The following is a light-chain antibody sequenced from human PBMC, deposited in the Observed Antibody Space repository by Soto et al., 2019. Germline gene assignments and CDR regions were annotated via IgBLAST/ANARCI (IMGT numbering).Light chain of an antibody. CDR2: EVS. V-gene: IGLV2-8*01. Sequence: QSALTQPPSASGSPGQSVTISCTGTSSDVGAYKYVSWYQQYPGKAPKLMIYEVSKRPSGVPDRFSGSKSGNTASLTVSGLQXXXEAXXYCTSYVGSNIWVFGGGTKVTVL. CDR3: TSYVGSNIWV. J-gene: IGLJ3*02. CDR1: SSDVGAYKY.